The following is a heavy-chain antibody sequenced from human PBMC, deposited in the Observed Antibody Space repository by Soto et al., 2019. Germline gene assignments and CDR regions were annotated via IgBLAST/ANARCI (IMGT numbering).Heavy chain of an antibody. J-gene: IGHJ6*03. V-gene: IGHV3-66*01. CDR3: ARSTDVLYYYYYMDV. CDR1: GFTVSSNY. Sequence: GGSLRLSCAASGFTVSSNYMSWVRQAPGKGLEWVSVIYSGGSTYYADSVKGRFTISRDNSKNTLYLQMNRLRAEDTAVYYCARSTDVLYYYYYMDVWGKGTTVTVSS. CDR2: IYSGGST. D-gene: IGHD3-10*02.